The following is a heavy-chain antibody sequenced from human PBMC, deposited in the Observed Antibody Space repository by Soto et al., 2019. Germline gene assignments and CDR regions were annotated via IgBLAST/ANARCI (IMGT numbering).Heavy chain of an antibody. J-gene: IGHJ4*02. Sequence: QVQLVQSGAEVKKPGSSVKVSCKASGGTFSSYAISWVRQAPGQGLEWMGGIIPIFGTANYAQKFQGRVTITXXEXTXXAYMELSSLRSEDTAVYYCAREHSSSWYPRGYFDYWGQGTLVTVSS. CDR3: AREHSSSWYPRGYFDY. CDR1: GGTFSSYA. CDR2: IIPIFGTA. V-gene: IGHV1-69*05. D-gene: IGHD6-13*01.